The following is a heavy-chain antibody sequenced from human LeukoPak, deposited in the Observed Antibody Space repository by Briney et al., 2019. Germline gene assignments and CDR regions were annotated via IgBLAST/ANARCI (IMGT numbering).Heavy chain of an antibody. J-gene: IGHJ4*02. D-gene: IGHD6-19*01. Sequence: GGSLRLSCSASGFIFNTFGMNWVRQAPGKGLEWVSSITSSTTYTYYSDSVKGRFTVSRDNAKNSLNLQMNSLRAEDTAVYYCARSGHSNGWYYFDYWGLGALVTVSS. CDR3: ARSGHSNGWYYFDY. V-gene: IGHV3-21*01. CDR2: ITSSTTYT. CDR1: GFIFNTFG.